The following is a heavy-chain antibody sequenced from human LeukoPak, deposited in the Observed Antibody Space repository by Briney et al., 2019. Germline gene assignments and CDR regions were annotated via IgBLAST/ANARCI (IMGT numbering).Heavy chain of an antibody. CDR2: IYHSGTA. CDR3: ASGGPQGSSWYWVEY. D-gene: IGHD6-13*01. J-gene: IGHJ4*02. CDR1: GYSISSRYY. Sequence: SETLSLTCAVSGYSISSRYYWGWIRPPPGTGLERIGSIYHSGTAYYNPSLKGRVTISVDTSKDQFSLKLSSVTAADTAMYYCASGGPQGSSWYWVEYCGQGRLVTVSS. V-gene: IGHV4-38-2*01.